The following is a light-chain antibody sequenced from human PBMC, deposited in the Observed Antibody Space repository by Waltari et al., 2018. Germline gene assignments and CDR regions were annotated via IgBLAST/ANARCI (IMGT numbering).Light chain of an antibody. CDR2: EVS. CDR1: SSDVGGYNY. J-gene: IGLJ2*01. CDR3: SSYTSSSTL. V-gene: IGLV2-14*01. Sequence: QSALTQPASVSGSPGQSITIPCTGTSSDVGGYNYVAWYKQHPGKAPKLMIYEVSNRPSGVSNRFSGSKSGNTASLTISGLQAEDEADYYCSSYTSSSTLFGGGTKLTVL.